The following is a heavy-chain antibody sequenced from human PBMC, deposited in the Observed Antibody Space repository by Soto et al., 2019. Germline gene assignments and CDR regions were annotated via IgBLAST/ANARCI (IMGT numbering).Heavy chain of an antibody. CDR1: GGSISSGGYY. CDR2: IYYSGNT. V-gene: IGHV4-31*03. D-gene: IGHD3-22*01. CDR3: AKDLRGGITMIVVVMPYDGNGFDP. J-gene: IGHJ5*02. Sequence: SETLSLTCTVSGGSISSGGYYWSWIRQHPGKGLEWIGYIYYSGNTYYNPSLKSRVTISVDTSKNQFSLKLTSVTAEDTAVYYCAKDLRGGITMIVVVMPYDGNGFDPWGQGTLVTVSS.